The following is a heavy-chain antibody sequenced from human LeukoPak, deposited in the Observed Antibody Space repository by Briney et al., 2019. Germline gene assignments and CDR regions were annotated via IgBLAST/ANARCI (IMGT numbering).Heavy chain of an antibody. CDR1: DYSISSGYY. CDR3: ARVSASWGFDF. CDR2: IYHSPST. V-gene: IGHV4-38-2*02. Sequence: SETLSLTCSVSDYSISSGYYWAWIRQPPGNGLEWIATIYHSPSTYYNPSLKSRVTISVDTSRNRFSLKVNSVTAADTAVYYCARVSASWGFDFWGQGALVTVSS. D-gene: IGHD7-27*01. J-gene: IGHJ4*02.